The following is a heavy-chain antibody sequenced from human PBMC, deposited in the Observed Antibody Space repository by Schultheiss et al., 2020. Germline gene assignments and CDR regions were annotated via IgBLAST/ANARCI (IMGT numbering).Heavy chain of an antibody. CDR2: INPNSGGT. D-gene: IGHD4-17*01. Sequence: ASVKVSCKASGYTFTGYYMHWVRQAPGQGLEWMGWINPNSGGTNYAQKFQGRVTMTRDTSISTAYMELSRLRSDDTAVYYCARDVYGDYRTTFDYWGQGTLGTVSS. V-gene: IGHV1-2*02. CDR1: GYTFTGYY. CDR3: ARDVYGDYRTTFDY. J-gene: IGHJ4*02.